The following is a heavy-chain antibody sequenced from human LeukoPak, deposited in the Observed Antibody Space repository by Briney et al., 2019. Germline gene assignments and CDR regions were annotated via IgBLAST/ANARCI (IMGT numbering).Heavy chain of an antibody. J-gene: IGHJ3*02. CDR3: ARAPIRVGGHAFDI. D-gene: IGHD1-26*01. Sequence: SETLSLTCTVSGGSISSGSYYWSWIRRPAGKGLEWIGRIYNSGSTNYNPSLKSRVTISIDTSKTQFSLKLSSVTAADTAVYYCARAPIRVGGHAFDIWGQGTMVTVSS. CDR2: IYNSGST. V-gene: IGHV4-61*02. CDR1: GGSISSGSYY.